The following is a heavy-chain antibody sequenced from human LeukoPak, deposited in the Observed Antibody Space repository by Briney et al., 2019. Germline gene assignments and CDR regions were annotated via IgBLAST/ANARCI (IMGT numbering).Heavy chain of an antibody. CDR1: GFTFSSCA. Sequence: GGSLRLSCAASGFTFSSCAMSWVRQAPGKGLEWVSAISGSGGSTYYADSVKGRFTISRDNSKNTLYLQMNSLRAEDTAVYYCAGGQWQQLVPLWYYYYYMDVWGKGTTVTVSS. J-gene: IGHJ6*03. CDR2: ISGSGGST. D-gene: IGHD6-13*01. CDR3: AGGQWQQLVPLWYYYYYMDV. V-gene: IGHV3-23*01.